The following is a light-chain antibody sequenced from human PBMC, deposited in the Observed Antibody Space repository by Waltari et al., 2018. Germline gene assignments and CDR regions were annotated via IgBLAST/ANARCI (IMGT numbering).Light chain of an antibody. Sequence: HLVLTQSPSASASLGASVKLTCTRSSGPSSNIIPWLQQQPKKGPRFLMKVNSDGSHSTGDEIPDRFSGSSSGAERYLTISSLQSEDEADYYCQTGGHGTWVFGGGTKLTVL. V-gene: IGLV4-69*01. CDR3: QTGGHGTWV. J-gene: IGLJ3*02. CDR1: SGPSSNI. CDR2: VNSDGSH.